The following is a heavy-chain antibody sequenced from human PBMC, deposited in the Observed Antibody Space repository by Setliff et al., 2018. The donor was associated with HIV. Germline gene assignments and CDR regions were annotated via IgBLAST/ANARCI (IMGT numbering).Heavy chain of an antibody. D-gene: IGHD3-22*01. CDR3: ARARRDSYDRGRRNHYYIDV. V-gene: IGHV1-8*02. Sequence: ASVKVSCKASGYTFSSYDINWVRQATGQGLEWMGWMNPNSGNTGYAQKFQGRVTMTRDTSISTAYMGLNNLKFEDTAVYYCARARRDSYDRGRRNHYYIDVWGKGTTVTV. CDR2: MNPNSGNT. CDR1: GYTFSSYD. J-gene: IGHJ6*03.